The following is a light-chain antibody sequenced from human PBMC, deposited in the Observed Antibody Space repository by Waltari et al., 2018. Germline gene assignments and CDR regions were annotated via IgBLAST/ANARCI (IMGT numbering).Light chain of an antibody. CDR3: QQYYSLPLT. CDR2: WAS. J-gene: IGKJ4*01. CDR1: QSLLSRSNNKNY. Sequence: DIVMTQSPDSLAVSLGERATINCKSSQSLLSRSNNKNYLAWYRQKPGQPPKLLIYWASTRESGVPDRFSGSGSGADFTLTISSLQAEDVAVYYWQQYYSLPLTFGGGTKVEI. V-gene: IGKV4-1*01.